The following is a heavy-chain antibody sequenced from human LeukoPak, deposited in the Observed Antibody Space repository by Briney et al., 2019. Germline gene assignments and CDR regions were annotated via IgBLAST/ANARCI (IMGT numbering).Heavy chain of an antibody. D-gene: IGHD1-14*01. CDR3: AKDIATGNRLYYFDY. CDR2: ISWNSGSI. J-gene: IGHJ4*02. CDR1: GFTFDDYA. V-gene: IGHV3-9*01. Sequence: PGGSLRLSCAASGFTFDDYAMPWVRQAPGKGLEWVSGISWNSGSIGYADSVKGRFTISRDNAKNSLYLQMNSLRAEDTALYYCAKDIATGNRLYYFDYWGQGTLVTVSS.